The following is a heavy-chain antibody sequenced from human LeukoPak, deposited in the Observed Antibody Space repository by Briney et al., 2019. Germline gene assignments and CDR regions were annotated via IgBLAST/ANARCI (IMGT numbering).Heavy chain of an antibody. J-gene: IGHJ6*02. CDR1: GGSISSYY. D-gene: IGHD3-3*01. Sequence: SETQSLTCTVSGGSISSYYWSWMRQSPGKGLEWIGYIYYSGSTNYNPSLKSRVTISLDTSKNQFSLQLSSVTAADTAVYYCARHYDFWRSYHNYYYGMDVWGQGTTVTVSS. CDR2: IYYSGST. CDR3: ARHYDFWRSYHNYYYGMDV. V-gene: IGHV4-59*08.